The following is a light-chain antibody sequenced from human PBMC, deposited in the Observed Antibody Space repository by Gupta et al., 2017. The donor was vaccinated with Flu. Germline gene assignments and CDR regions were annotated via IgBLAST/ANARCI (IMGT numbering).Light chain of an antibody. CDR2: LNSDGSH. Sequence: QLVLTQSPSASASLGAMVKLTCTLSSGHSSYAIAWHQQQPEKGPRYLMKLNSDGSHSKGDGIPDRFSGSSSGAERYLTISSLQSEDEADYCCQTWGTGIRVFGGGTKLTVL. V-gene: IGLV4-69*01. J-gene: IGLJ3*02. CDR3: QTWGTGIRV. CDR1: SGHSSYA.